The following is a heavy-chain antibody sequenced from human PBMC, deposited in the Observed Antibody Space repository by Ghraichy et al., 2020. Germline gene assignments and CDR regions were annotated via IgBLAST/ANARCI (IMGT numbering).Heavy chain of an antibody. CDR3: ASPSSGWYYFDY. CDR1: GGSIRSSSYY. Sequence: GSLNISCTVSGGSIRSSSYYWGWIRQPPGKGLEWIGSIYYSGSTYYNPSLKSRITISVDTSKNQFSLKLSSVTAADTAVYYCASPSSGWYYFDYWGQGTLVTVSS. CDR2: IYYSGST. D-gene: IGHD6-19*01. V-gene: IGHV4-39*01. J-gene: IGHJ4*02.